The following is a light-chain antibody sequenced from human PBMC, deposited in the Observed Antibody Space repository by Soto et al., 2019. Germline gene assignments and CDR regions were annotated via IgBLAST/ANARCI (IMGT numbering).Light chain of an antibody. CDR3: QQYSDWPLT. J-gene: IGKJ4*01. V-gene: IGKV3-15*01. CDR1: QSVSSN. CDR2: GAS. Sequence: EIVMTQSPATLSVSPGERATLSCRASQSVSSNLAWYQQKPGQAPRLLIYGASTRATGVPARFSGSGSGTEFTLTINSLQSEDFAAYYCQQYSDWPLTFGGGTKVEIK.